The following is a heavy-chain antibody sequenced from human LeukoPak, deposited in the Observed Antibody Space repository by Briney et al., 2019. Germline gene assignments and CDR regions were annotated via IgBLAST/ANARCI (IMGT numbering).Heavy chain of an antibody. D-gene: IGHD3-3*01. V-gene: IGHV1-2*02. J-gene: IGHJ5*02. CDR2: INPNSGGT. CDR3: ARDLYDFWSGPYNWFDP. CDR1: GYTFTGYY. Sequence: GASVKVSCKASGYTFTGYYMHWVRQAPGQGLEWMGWINPNSGGTNYAQKFQGRVTMTRDTSISTAYMELSRLRSDDTAVYYCARDLYDFWSGPYNWFDPWGQGTLVTVSS.